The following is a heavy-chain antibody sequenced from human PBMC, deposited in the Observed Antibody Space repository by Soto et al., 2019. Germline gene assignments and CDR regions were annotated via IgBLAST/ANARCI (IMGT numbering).Heavy chain of an antibody. J-gene: IGHJ4*02. V-gene: IGHV1-3*01. Sequence: ASVKLCCEACGYTFTSYAMHWVRQAPGQRLEWMGWINAGNGNTKYSQQFQGRVTITRDTSASTAYMELSSLRSEDTAVYYCARGPGGPDGPGDYWGQGTLVTVSS. CDR1: GYTFTSYA. D-gene: IGHD2-15*01. CDR2: INAGNGNT. CDR3: ARGPGGPDGPGDY.